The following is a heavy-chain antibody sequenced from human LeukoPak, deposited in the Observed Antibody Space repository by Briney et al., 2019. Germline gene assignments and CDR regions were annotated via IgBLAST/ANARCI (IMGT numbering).Heavy chain of an antibody. Sequence: ASVKVSCKASGGTFNSYGISWVRQAPGQGLEWMGGIIPRYDSPNHAQKFQGRVTFSADDSTATAYMELSSLRFEDTAVYYCARDIPYGLSYFDYWGQGTLVTVSS. V-gene: IGHV1-69*13. CDR1: GGTFNSYG. D-gene: IGHD2-2*02. CDR3: ARDIPYGLSYFDY. CDR2: IIPRYDSP. J-gene: IGHJ4*02.